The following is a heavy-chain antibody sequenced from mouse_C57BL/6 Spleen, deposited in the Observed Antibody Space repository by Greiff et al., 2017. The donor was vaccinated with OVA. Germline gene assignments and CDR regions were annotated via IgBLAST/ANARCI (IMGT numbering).Heavy chain of an antibody. D-gene: IGHD1-1*01. V-gene: IGHV3-6*01. CDR2: ISYDGSN. CDR1: GYSITSGYY. Sequence: ESGPGLVQPSQSLSLTCSVTGYSITSGYYWNWIRQFPGNKLEWMGYISYDGSNNYNPSFKNRISITRDTSKYQFVLKLKSVTTADTATDDCSRGPDCDGSSWGFADWGQGTLVTVSA. CDR3: SRGPDCDGSSWGFAD. J-gene: IGHJ3*01.